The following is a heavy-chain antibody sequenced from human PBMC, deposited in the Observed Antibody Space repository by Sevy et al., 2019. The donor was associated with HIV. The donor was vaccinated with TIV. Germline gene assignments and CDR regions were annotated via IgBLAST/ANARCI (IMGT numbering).Heavy chain of an antibody. J-gene: IGHJ6*02. V-gene: IGHV1-8*01. D-gene: IGHD3-22*01. CDR2: MNPNSGNT. Sequence: ASVKVSCKASGYTFTSYDINWVRQATGQGLEWMGWMNPNSGNTGYAQKFQGRVTMTRNTSISTAYMELSSLRSEDTAVYYCARGQGYYYDSSGYYRRGYGMDVWGQGTTVTVSS. CDR1: GYTFTSYD. CDR3: ARGQGYYYDSSGYYRRGYGMDV.